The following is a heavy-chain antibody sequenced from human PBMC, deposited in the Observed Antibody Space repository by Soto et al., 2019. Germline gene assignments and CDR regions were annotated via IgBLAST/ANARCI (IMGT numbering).Heavy chain of an antibody. CDR3: ATRLEAPVADTRYYYYGMDV. Sequence: GGSLRLSCAASGFTVSSNYMSWVRQAPGKGLEWVSVIYSGGSTYYADSVKGRFTISRDNSKNTLYLQMNSLRAEDTAVYYCATRLEAPVADTRYYYYGMDVWGQGTTVTVSS. J-gene: IGHJ6*02. CDR2: IYSGGST. CDR1: GFTVSSNY. D-gene: IGHD6-19*01. V-gene: IGHV3-53*01.